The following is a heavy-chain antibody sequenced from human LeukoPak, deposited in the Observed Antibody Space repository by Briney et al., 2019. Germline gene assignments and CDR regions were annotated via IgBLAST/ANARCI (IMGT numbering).Heavy chain of an antibody. V-gene: IGHV3-48*04. CDR3: ARGRRYGSGSYHDY. D-gene: IGHD3-10*01. Sequence: PGGSLRLSCAASGFTFSSYSMNWVRQAPGKGLEWVSYISSSSSTIYYADSVKGRFTISRDNAKNSLYLQMNSLRAEDTAVYYCARGRRYGSGSYHDYWGQGTLVTVSS. CDR1: GFTFSSYS. CDR2: ISSSSSTI. J-gene: IGHJ4*02.